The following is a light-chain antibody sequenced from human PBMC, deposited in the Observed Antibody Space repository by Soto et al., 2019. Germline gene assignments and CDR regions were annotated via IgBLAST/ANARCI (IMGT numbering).Light chain of an antibody. Sequence: QSVLTQPASGSGSHGESSTISCTGTSSDIGGYNYVSWYQQHPGKAPKLMIYDVNNRPSGVSDRFSASKSGKTASLTISELQAEDEADYYCGSYTSSSTNVFGTGTKVTVL. CDR2: DVN. CDR1: SSDIGGYNY. J-gene: IGLJ1*01. V-gene: IGLV2-14*01. CDR3: GSYTSSSTNV.